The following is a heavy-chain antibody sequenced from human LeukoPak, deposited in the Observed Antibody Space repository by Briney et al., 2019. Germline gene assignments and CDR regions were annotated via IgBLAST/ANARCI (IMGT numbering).Heavy chain of an antibody. CDR3: TRHSDRYCSGAGCYVNYFYGLDV. CDR1: GFTFSGSA. J-gene: IGHJ6*02. CDR2: IRSRANSYVT. V-gene: IGHV3-73*01. Sequence: GGSLRLSCAASGFTFSGSAMHWVRQASGKGLEWVGRIRSRANSYVTAYAASVEGRIIISRDVSKNTAYLQMNSLKTEDTAVYYCTRHSDRYCSGAGCYVNYFYGLDVWGQGTTVTVSS. D-gene: IGHD2-15*01.